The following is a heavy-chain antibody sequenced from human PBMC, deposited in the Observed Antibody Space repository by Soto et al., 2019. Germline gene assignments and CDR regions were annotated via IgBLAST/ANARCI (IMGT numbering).Heavy chain of an antibody. D-gene: IGHD3-16*01. J-gene: IGHJ6*02. Sequence: EVQLVESGGGLVQPGGSLRLSCVASGFTLSSYSMNWVRQAPGKGLEWISYISSGSDTIYYADSVKGRFTVSRDNAKNASYLQMNSLRDDDTAVYYCARPGEGVLFYYALDVWGQGTTVTVSS. CDR3: ARPGEGVLFYYALDV. CDR2: ISSGSDTI. V-gene: IGHV3-48*02. CDR1: GFTLSSYS.